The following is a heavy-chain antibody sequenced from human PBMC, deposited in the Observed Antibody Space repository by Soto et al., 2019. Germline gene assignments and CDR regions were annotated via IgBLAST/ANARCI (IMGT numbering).Heavy chain of an antibody. Sequence: ASVKVSCKASGYTFTSYGISWARQAPGQGLEWMGWISAYNGNTNYAQKLQGRVTMTTDTSTSTAYMELRSLRSDDTAVYYCAQDSSGYWGFDIWGQGTMVTVSS. CDR1: GYTFTSYG. J-gene: IGHJ3*02. CDR2: ISAYNGNT. V-gene: IGHV1-18*01. D-gene: IGHD3-22*01. CDR3: AQDSSGYWGFDI.